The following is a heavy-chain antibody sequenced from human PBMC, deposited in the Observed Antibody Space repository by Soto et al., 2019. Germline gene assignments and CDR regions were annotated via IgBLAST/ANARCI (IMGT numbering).Heavy chain of an antibody. Sequence: QVQLVQSGAEVKKPGSSVKVSCKASGGTFSSYTISWVRQAPGQGLEWMGRIIPILGIANYAQKFQGRVTITADKSTSTAYMELSSLRSEDTAVYYCARDPSPYYDTPYGMDVWGQGTTVTVSS. V-gene: IGHV1-69*08. CDR2: IIPILGIA. J-gene: IGHJ6*02. CDR1: GGTFSSYT. CDR3: ARDPSPYYDTPYGMDV. D-gene: IGHD3-9*01.